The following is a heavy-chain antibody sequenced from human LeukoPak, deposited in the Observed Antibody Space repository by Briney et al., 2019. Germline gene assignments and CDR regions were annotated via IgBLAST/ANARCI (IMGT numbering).Heavy chain of an antibody. Sequence: GGSLRLSCAASGFTVSSNYMSWVRQAPGKGLEWVSVIYSGGSRYYADSVKGRFTISRDNSKNTMYLQMNSLRAEDTAVYYCARDPKDYGDYWGADYWGQGTLVTISS. V-gene: IGHV3-53*01. D-gene: IGHD4-17*01. CDR1: GFTVSSNY. J-gene: IGHJ4*02. CDR2: IYSGGSR. CDR3: ARDPKDYGDYWGADY.